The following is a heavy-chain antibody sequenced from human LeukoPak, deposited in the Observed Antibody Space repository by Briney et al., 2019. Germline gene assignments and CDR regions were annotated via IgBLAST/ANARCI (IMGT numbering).Heavy chain of an antibody. CDR1: GFTFSSYE. CDR3: ARDGPTLYYDFWSGYYPSFDY. Sequence: GGSLILSCAASGFTFSSYEMNWVRQAPGKGLEWVSYISRSGRTIYDADSVKGRFTISRDNAKNSLYLQMNSLRAEDTAVYYCARDGPTLYYDFWSGYYPSFDYWGQGTLVTVSS. D-gene: IGHD3-3*01. V-gene: IGHV3-48*03. CDR2: ISRSGRTI. J-gene: IGHJ4*02.